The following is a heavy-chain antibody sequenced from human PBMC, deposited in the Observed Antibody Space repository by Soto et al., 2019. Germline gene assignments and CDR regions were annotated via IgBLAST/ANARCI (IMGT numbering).Heavy chain of an antibody. J-gene: IGHJ5*02. CDR1: GGSVSSGDYY. CDR3: ARIPVDTYMINWVVP. V-gene: IGHV4-61*08. CDR2: IYYGGST. Sequence: QVQLQESGPGLVKPSETLSLTCTVSGGSVSSGDYYWSWIRQPPGKGLEWIGYIYYGGSTNHNPPLKSRVSISVDTSKNQFSLKLNSVTAADTAVYYCARIPVDTYMINWVVPWGQGTLVTVSS. D-gene: IGHD3-16*01.